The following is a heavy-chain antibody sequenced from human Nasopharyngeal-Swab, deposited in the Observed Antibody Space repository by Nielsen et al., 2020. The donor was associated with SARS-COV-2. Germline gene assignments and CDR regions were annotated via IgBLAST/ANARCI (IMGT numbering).Heavy chain of an antibody. Sequence: GESLKISCEASGFTFSSYSMNWVRQAPGKGPEWVSSISSSSSYIYYADSARGRFTISRDNAKNSLYLQMNSLRAEDTAVYYCARTAAFCGGDCYSEFFQHWGQGTLVTVSS. V-gene: IGHV3-21*01. D-gene: IGHD2-21*02. CDR3: ARTAAFCGGDCYSEFFQH. CDR2: ISSSSSYI. J-gene: IGHJ1*01. CDR1: GFTFSSYS.